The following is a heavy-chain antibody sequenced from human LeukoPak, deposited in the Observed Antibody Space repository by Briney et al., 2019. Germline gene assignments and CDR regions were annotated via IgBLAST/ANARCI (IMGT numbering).Heavy chain of an antibody. CDR1: GFTFSSAW. D-gene: IGHD4-17*01. Sequence: GGSLRLSCAASGFTFSSAWMSWVRQGPGKGLEWVGRMKSKTEAGTTDYAAPVKGRFTISRDDSRNTLYLQMNSLKTEDTAVYYCTTDGDYGDGLRGDYWSQGTLVTVSS. J-gene: IGHJ4*02. CDR2: MKSKTEAGTT. CDR3: TTDGDYGDGLRGDY. V-gene: IGHV3-15*01.